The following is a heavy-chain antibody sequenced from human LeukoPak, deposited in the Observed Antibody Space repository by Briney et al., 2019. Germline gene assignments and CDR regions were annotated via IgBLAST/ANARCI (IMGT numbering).Heavy chain of an antibody. D-gene: IGHD3-16*01. CDR3: ARDRGRWSIADNGFY. CDR2: IWYDGSNK. J-gene: IGHJ4*02. CDR1: GFTVSSYG. Sequence: GGSLRLSCAASGFTVSSYGMHWVRQAPGKGLEWVAVIWYDGSNKYYADSVKGRFTISRDNSKNTLYLQMNSLRAEDTAVYYCARDRGRWSIADNGFYWGQGTLVTVSS. V-gene: IGHV3-33*01.